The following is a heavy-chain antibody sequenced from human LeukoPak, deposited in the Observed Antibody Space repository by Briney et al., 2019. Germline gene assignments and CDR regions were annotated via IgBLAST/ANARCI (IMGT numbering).Heavy chain of an antibody. D-gene: IGHD1-26*01. CDR1: GFTFDDYA. J-gene: IGHJ4*02. V-gene: IGHV3-9*01. CDR2: ISWNSGSI. Sequence: GGSLRLSCAASGFTFDDYAMHWVRQAPGKGLEWVSGISWNSGSIGYADSVKGRFTISRDNAKNSLYLQMNSLRAEDTALYYCAKDGTASGSYGYFDYWGQGTLVTVSS. CDR3: AKDGTASGSYGYFDY.